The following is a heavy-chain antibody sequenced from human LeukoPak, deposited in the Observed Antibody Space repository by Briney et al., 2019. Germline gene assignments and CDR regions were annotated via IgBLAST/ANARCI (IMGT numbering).Heavy chain of an antibody. CDR3: ARVVVVPEGTFDY. Sequence: GGSLRLSCAASGFTFSDYYMSWIRQAPGKGLEWVSYISSSGSTIYYADSVKGRFTISRDNAKNSLYPQMNSLRAEDTAVYYCARVVVVPEGTFDYWGQGTLVTVSS. V-gene: IGHV3-11*01. CDR1: GFTFSDYY. D-gene: IGHD2-2*01. CDR2: ISSSGSTI. J-gene: IGHJ4*02.